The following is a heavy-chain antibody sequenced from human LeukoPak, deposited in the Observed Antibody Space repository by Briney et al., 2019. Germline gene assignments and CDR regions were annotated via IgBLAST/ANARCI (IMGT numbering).Heavy chain of an antibody. J-gene: IGHJ4*02. CDR2: SNHGGTT. D-gene: IGHD3-16*01. Sequence: SETLSLTCAVYGGSFSGYYWSWIRQPPGKGLEWIGESNHGGTTNYNPSLKSRVTISVDASKNQFSLKLNSVTAADTAVYYCARAQLGGPVDYWGRGTLVTVSS. V-gene: IGHV4-34*01. CDR1: GGSFSGYY. CDR3: ARAQLGGPVDY.